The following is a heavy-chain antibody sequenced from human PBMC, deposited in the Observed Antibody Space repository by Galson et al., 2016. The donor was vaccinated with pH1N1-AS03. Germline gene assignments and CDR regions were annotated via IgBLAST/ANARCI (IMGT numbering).Heavy chain of an antibody. J-gene: IGHJ4*02. Sequence: SLRLSCAASGFSFSTYWMHWVRQAPGKGPVWVSHINSDGSNTYYADSVKGRFTISRDNAKSTLYLQMNSLRAEDTAVYYCLSGWGTYSPDDWGQGTLVTVSS. CDR1: GFSFSTYW. CDR3: LSGWGTYSPDD. CDR2: INSDGSNT. V-gene: IGHV3-74*01. D-gene: IGHD6-19*01.